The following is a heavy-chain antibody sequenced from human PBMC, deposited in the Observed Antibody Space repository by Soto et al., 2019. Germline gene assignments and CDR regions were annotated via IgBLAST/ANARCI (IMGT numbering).Heavy chain of an antibody. D-gene: IGHD3-10*01. CDR1: GGIFSSFA. V-gene: IGHV1-69*06. CDR2: IIPIFDTP. CDR3: ATHGATTMARGAMKHYYYVMDV. Sequence: QVQLVQSGAEAGKPGSSVKVSCRASGGIFSSFAISWVRQAPGQGLEWLGGIIPIFDTPTYAQNFQGRVTITADKSTNTVYMELSSPRSEDTAVYYCATHGATTMARGAMKHYYYVMDVWGQGTTVTVSS. J-gene: IGHJ6*02.